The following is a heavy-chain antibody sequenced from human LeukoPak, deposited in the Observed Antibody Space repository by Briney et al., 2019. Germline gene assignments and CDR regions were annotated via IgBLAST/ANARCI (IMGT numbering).Heavy chain of an antibody. CDR2: IYPGDSDT. CDR1: GYSFSNYW. V-gene: IGHV5-51*01. D-gene: IGHD1-26*01. J-gene: IGHJ4*02. CDR3: ARCPWGAKGYFDY. Sequence: GESLKISCKGSGYSFSNYWIGWVRQMPGKGLEWMGIIYPGDSDTRYSPSFQGQVTISADKSISTAYLQWSSLKASDTAMYYCARCPWGAKGYFDYWGQGTLVTVSS.